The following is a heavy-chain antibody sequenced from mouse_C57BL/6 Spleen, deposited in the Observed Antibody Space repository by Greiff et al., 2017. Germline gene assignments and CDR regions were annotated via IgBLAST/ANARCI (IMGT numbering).Heavy chain of an antibody. CDR1: GYTFTSYW. Sequence: QVQLQQPGAELVKPGASVKLSCKASGYTFTSYWMQWVKQRPGQGLEWIGEIDPSDSYTNYNQKFKGKATLTVDTSSSTAYMQLSSLTSEDAAVYYCARRPGDYYGSRGAMDYWGQGTSVTVSS. D-gene: IGHD1-1*01. J-gene: IGHJ4*01. V-gene: IGHV1-50*01. CDR2: IDPSDSYT. CDR3: ARRPGDYYGSRGAMDY.